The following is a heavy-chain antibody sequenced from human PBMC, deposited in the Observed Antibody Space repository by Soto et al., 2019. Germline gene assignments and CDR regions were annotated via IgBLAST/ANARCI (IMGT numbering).Heavy chain of an antibody. Sequence: QVQLQESGPGLVKPSQTLSLTCTVSGGSISSGDYYWSWIRQPPGKGLEWIGYIYYSGSTYYNPSLKSRVTISVDTSKNQFSLKLSSVTAADTAVYYCARDGSYGGNSKDAFDIWGQGTMVTVSS. CDR2: IYYSGST. CDR3: ARDGSYGGNSKDAFDI. J-gene: IGHJ3*02. V-gene: IGHV4-30-4*01. CDR1: GGSISSGDYY. D-gene: IGHD2-21*02.